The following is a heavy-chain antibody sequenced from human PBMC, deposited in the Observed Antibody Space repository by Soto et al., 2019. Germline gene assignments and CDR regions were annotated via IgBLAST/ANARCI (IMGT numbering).Heavy chain of an antibody. CDR3: ARDSIMWGFDY. D-gene: IGHD3-16*01. Sequence: SETLSLTCTVSGASVSTFSWSWIRQPPGKGLEWIGYINYSGSTNYNPSLKSRVTISVDTSKNKFSLKLTSVTAADTAVYYCARDSIMWGFDYWGQGTLVTVSS. CDR2: INYSGST. V-gene: IGHV4-59*02. CDR1: GASVSTFS. J-gene: IGHJ4*02.